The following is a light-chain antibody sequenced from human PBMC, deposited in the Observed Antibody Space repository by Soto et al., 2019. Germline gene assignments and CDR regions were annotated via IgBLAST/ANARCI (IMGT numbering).Light chain of an antibody. CDR1: QSISNY. CDR2: DAS. Sequence: EIVLTQSPATLSLSPGERATLSCRASQSISNYLAWYQQKPGQAPRLLIFDASNRATGIPARFSGSGSGTDFTLIISSLEPEDFAVYYCQQRSDWPPWTFGQGTKV. V-gene: IGKV3-11*01. J-gene: IGKJ1*01. CDR3: QQRSDWPPWT.